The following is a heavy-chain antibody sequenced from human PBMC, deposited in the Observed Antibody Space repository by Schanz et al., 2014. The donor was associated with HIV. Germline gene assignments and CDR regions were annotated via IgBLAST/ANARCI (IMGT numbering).Heavy chain of an antibody. J-gene: IGHJ6*02. CDR3: ARDHRLYTNSPRVYTMDV. V-gene: IGHV1-69*01. CDR1: GYTFTDYF. D-gene: IGHD2-2*02. Sequence: QVQLVQSGAEVKKPGASVKVSCKASGYTFTDYFIHWVRQAPGQGLEWMGGIIPIFGTANFAQKFQGRVTITADESTSTAFLDLSSLKSEDTAVYFCARDHRLYTNSPRVYTMDVWGQGTAVTVSS. CDR2: IIPIFGTA.